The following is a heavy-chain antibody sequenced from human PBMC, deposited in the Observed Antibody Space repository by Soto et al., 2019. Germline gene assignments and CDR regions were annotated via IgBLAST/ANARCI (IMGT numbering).Heavy chain of an antibody. CDR3: ARAEVDY. CDR1: GFTFGNYW. V-gene: IGHV3-74*01. CDR2: LTSDGRTP. Sequence: PGGSLRLSCAASGFTFGNYWMHWVRQAPGKGPEWVSRLTSDGRTPYYADSVKGRFTVSRDNAKNTLYLQMNSLRAEDTAVYYCARAEVDYWGPGTMVT. J-gene: IGHJ4*02.